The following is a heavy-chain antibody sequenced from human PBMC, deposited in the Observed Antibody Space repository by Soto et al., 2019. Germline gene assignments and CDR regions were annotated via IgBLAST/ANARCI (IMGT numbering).Heavy chain of an antibody. D-gene: IGHD1-1*01. J-gene: IGHJ4*02. CDR1: GGTFTSYS. Sequence: QVQLVQSGAEVKKPGSSVKVSCKASGGTFTSYSITWVRQAPGQGLEWMGRIIPVLGIVNYAQKFQGRVTITADKSTTSAYMELSSLRSEDTAVYYCARGGLGTTRRYFDSWGQGTLVTVAS. CDR3: ARGGLGTTRRYFDS. V-gene: IGHV1-69*02. CDR2: IIPVLGIV.